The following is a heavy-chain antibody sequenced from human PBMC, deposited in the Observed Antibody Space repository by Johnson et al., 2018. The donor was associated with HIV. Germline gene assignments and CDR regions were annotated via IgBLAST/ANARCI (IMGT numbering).Heavy chain of an antibody. Sequence: EVQLVESGGGVVQPGRSLRLSCAASGFTFSSYAMHWVRQAPGKGLEWVSTIGGSGGTTYYADSVTGRFTISRDNAKNSLYLQMNSLRAEDTAVYYCARGSGHHPGAFDIWGQGTMVTVSS. CDR2: IGGSGGTT. D-gene: IGHD6-19*01. CDR1: GFTFSSYA. J-gene: IGHJ3*02. V-gene: IGHV3-21*01. CDR3: ARGSGHHPGAFDI.